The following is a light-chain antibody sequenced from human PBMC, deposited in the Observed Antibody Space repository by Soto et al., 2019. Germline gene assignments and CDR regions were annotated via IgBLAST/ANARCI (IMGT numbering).Light chain of an antibody. Sequence: EIVLTQSPATVSLSPGERATLSCRASQSVSSYLAWYQQKPGQAPRLLIYDASNRATGIPARFSGSGSGTDFTLTICSLEPEDFAVYYCQQRSNWPITFGQGTRLEIK. V-gene: IGKV3-11*01. CDR3: QQRSNWPIT. J-gene: IGKJ5*01. CDR2: DAS. CDR1: QSVSSY.